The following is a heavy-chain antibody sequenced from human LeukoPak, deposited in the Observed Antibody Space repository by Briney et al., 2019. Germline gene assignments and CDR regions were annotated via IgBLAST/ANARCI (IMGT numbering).Heavy chain of an antibody. CDR1: GFTFSNYW. CDR2: IKEDGSDK. CDR3: ARVKARLYYFDY. J-gene: IGHJ4*02. Sequence: PGGSLRLSCAASGFTFSNYWMNWVRQAPGKGLEWVANIKEDGSDKYYVDSVKGRFSISKDNAKNSLYLQMNSLRVEDTAVYYCARVKARLYYFDYWGQGTLVTVSS. V-gene: IGHV3-7*01.